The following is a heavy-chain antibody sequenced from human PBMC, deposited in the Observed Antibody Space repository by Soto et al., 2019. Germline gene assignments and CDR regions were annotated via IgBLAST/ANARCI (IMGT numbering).Heavy chain of an antibody. J-gene: IGHJ4*02. CDR3: SGGVGDAI. CDR2: TNQDGSEK. CDR1: GFSFRSDW. V-gene: IGHV3-7*04. Sequence: EDQLVESGGGLVQPGGSLRLTCAVSGFSFRSDWMNWVRQAPGKGLEWVAHTNQDGSEKYYLDSVKGRFTIFRDNAKNSLYLQMSSLRAEETAVYYCSGGVGDAIWGQGTLVTVSS. D-gene: IGHD1-26*01.